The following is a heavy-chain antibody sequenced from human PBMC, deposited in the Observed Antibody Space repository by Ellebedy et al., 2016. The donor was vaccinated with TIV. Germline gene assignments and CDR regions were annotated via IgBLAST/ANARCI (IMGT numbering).Heavy chain of an antibody. CDR2: ISSSSSYI. CDR3: ARASAGLDY. CDR1: GFTFSSYS. J-gene: IGHJ4*02. Sequence: GESLKISCAASGFTFSSYSMNWVRQAPGKELEWVSSISSSSSYIYYADSVKGRFTISRDNAKNSLYLQMNSLRAEDTAVYYCARASAGLDYWGQGTLVTVSS. V-gene: IGHV3-21*04. D-gene: IGHD6-13*01.